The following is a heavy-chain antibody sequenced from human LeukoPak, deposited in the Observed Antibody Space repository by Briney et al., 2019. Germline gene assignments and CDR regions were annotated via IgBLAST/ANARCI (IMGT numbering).Heavy chain of an antibody. Sequence: GGSLRLSCAASGFTFSGSAMHGVRQASGKGLEWVGRIRSKANSYATAYAASVKGRFTISRDDSKNTAYLQMNSLKTEDTAVYYCGSMGVSDYWGQGTLVTVSS. V-gene: IGHV3-73*01. CDR3: GSMGVSDY. D-gene: IGHD3-16*01. J-gene: IGHJ4*02. CDR1: GFTFSGSA. CDR2: IRSKANSYAT.